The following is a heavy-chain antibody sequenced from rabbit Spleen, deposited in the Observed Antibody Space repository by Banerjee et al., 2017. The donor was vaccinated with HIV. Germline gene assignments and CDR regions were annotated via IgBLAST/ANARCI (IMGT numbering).Heavy chain of an antibody. V-gene: IGHV1S7*01. D-gene: IGHD7-1*01. CDR2: IDPFFGTT. CDR1: GFDFSTYY. Sequence: QLKESGGGLVQPGGSLKLSCKGSGFDFSTYYMTWVRQAPGKGLEWIGYIDPFFGTTYYASWVNGRFTISSHNAQNTLYLQLNSLTVADTATYFCARWGGYHYPGFNLWGQGTLVTVS. J-gene: IGHJ4*01. CDR3: ARWGGYHYPGFNL.